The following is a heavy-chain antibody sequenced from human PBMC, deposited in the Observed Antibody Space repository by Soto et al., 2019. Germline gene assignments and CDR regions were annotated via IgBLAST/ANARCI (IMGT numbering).Heavy chain of an antibody. J-gene: IGHJ4*02. D-gene: IGHD1-20*01. CDR1: GFTFSSYG. CDR3: AKGHRYNWNYFDY. CDR2: ISYDGSNK. Sequence: GGSLRLSCAASGFTFSSYGMHWVRQAPGKGLEWVAVISYDGSNKYYADSVKGRFTISRDNSKNTLYLQMNSLRAEDTAVYYCAKGHRYNWNYFDYWGQGTLVTVSS. V-gene: IGHV3-30*18.